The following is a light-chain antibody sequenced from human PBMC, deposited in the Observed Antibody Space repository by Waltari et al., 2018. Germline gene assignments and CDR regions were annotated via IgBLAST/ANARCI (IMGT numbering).Light chain of an antibody. J-gene: IGKJ1*01. CDR2: AAS. CDR1: QKVRSSY. V-gene: IGKV3-20*01. Sequence: DIVLTQSPGTLSLSPGERATLSCRASQKVRSSYFAWYQQKPGQPPRRLIFAASNRSTDVPARFIGSGSVTDFTLSIARLEPEDFAVYYCQHYDHTPLWSFGQGTKVE. CDR3: QHYDHTPLWS.